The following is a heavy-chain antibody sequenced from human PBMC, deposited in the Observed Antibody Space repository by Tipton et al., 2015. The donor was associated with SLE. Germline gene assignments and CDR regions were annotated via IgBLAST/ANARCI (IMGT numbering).Heavy chain of an antibody. D-gene: IGHD1-26*01. CDR3: AIEWATNAFDI. CDR2: IYHSGST. CDR1: GGSISSSNW. V-gene: IGHV4-4*02. Sequence: SLRLSCAVSGGSISSSNWWSWVRQPPGKGLEWIGEIYHSGSTNYNPSLKSRVTISVDKSKNQFSLKLSSVTAADTAVYYCAIEWATNAFDIWGQGTMVTVSS. J-gene: IGHJ3*02.